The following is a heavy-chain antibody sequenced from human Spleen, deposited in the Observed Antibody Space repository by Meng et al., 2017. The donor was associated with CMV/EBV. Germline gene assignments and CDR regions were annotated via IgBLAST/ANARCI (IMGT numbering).Heavy chain of an antibody. CDR1: GYTFTGYY. J-gene: IGHJ6*02. CDR2: INLSGGST. CDR3: ARDDVGFSSSQLSPLSYYGMDV. Sequence: ASVKVSCKASGYTFTGYYMHLVRQAPGQGLEGMGIINLSGGSTIYAQNFQDRVTMTRDTSTSTVYMELTSLRSDDTGVYYCARDDVGFSSSQLSPLSYYGMDVWGQGTSVTVSS. D-gene: IGHD6-13*01. V-gene: IGHV1-46*01.